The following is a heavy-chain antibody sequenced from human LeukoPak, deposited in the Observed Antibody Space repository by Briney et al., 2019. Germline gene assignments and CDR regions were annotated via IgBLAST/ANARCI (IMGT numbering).Heavy chain of an antibody. CDR3: AKQLGYCSDGSCYFPY. J-gene: IGHJ4*02. CDR1: GFTFSSYW. Sequence: QSGGSLRLSCAASGFTFSSYWMHWVRQAPGKGLEWVSAISNNGGYTYYADSVQGRFTISRDNSKSTLRLQMNSLRAEDTAVYYCAKQLGYCSDGSCYFPYWGQGTLVTVSS. D-gene: IGHD2-15*01. V-gene: IGHV3-23*01. CDR2: ISNNGGYT.